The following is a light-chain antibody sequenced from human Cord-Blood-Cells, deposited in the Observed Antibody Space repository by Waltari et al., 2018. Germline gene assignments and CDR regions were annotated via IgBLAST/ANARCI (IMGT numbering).Light chain of an antibody. J-gene: IGKJ4*01. V-gene: IGKV3-11*01. CDR2: DAS. CDR1: QGVRSY. CDR3: QQRSNRPLT. Sequence: ELVLTQSPPTLSLSPGERATLTCRASQGVRSYLPWYQQKPGQAPRLLIYDASNRASGIPARFSGSGSGTDFTLTISSLEPEDLAVYYCQQRSNRPLTFGGGTKVEIK.